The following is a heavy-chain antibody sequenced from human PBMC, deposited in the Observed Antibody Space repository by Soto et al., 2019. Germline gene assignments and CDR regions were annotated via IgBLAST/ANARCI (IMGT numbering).Heavy chain of an antibody. CDR3: ARQPF. CDR2: IKQDGSDA. Sequence: EVQLLESGGGLVQPGGSLRLSCAASGFAIRSYWMSWVRQAPGKGLEWVANIKQDGSDAYYVDSVKGRFTISRDNAKNSLYLQMGSLRAEDTAVYYCARQPFWRQGTLVTVSS. CDR1: GFAIRSYW. V-gene: IGHV3-7*01. J-gene: IGHJ4*02.